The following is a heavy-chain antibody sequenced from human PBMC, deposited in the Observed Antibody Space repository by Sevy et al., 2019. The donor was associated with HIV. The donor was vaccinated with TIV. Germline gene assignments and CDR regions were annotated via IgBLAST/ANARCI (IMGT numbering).Heavy chain of an antibody. CDR1: GYTFTSYG. J-gene: IGHJ3*02. Sequence: ASVKVSCKASGYTFTSYGISWVRQAPGQGLEWMGWISAYNGNTNYAQKLQGRVTMTTDTSTSTAYMELRSLRSDDTAVYYCASDRSPYYYDSSGYGHDAFDIWGQGTMVTVSS. D-gene: IGHD3-22*01. CDR2: ISAYNGNT. CDR3: ASDRSPYYYDSSGYGHDAFDI. V-gene: IGHV1-18*01.